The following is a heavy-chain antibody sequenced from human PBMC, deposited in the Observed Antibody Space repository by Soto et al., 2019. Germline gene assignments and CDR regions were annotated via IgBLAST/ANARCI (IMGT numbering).Heavy chain of an antibody. CDR3: ARDREPIVVIPAVPEGSFDP. CDR2: INPNSGGT. D-gene: IGHD2-2*01. J-gene: IGHJ5*02. CDR1: GYTFTGNY. V-gene: IGHV1-2*02. Sequence: QVELVQSGAEAKKPGASVKVSCKASGYTFTGNYLHWVRQAPGQGLEWMGWINPNSGGTNYAQTFQGRVTMTRDTSVSTAYMELSRLRSDDTAVYYCARDREPIVVIPAVPEGSFDPWGQGTLVTVSS.